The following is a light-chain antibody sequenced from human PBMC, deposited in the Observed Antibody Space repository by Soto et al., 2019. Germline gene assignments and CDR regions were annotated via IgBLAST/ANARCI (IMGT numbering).Light chain of an antibody. CDR2: GAS. CDR1: QSVSSN. CDR3: QQYNNWHIT. Sequence: EIVMTQSPATLSVSPGERATLSCRASQSVSSNSAWYQQKPGQAPRLLIYGASTRATGIPARFSGSGSGTEFTLTISSLQSEDFAVYYCQQYNNWHITFGQGTRLEIK. J-gene: IGKJ5*01. V-gene: IGKV3-15*01.